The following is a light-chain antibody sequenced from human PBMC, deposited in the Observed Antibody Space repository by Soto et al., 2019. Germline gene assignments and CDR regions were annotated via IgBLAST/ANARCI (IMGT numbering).Light chain of an antibody. J-gene: IGLJ1*01. V-gene: IGLV2-14*01. CDR3: SSYTSSITRV. CDR1: SSDVGGYNY. Sequence: QSALTQPASVSGSPGQSIAISCTGTSSDVGGYNYVSWYQLHPDKAPKLIIYDVSNRPSGVSNRFSGSKSGKTASLTISGLQPEDEADYYCSSYTSSITRVFGTGTKVTVL. CDR2: DVS.